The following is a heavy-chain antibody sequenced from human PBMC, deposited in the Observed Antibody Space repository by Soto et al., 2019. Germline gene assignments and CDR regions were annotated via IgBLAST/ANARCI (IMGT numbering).Heavy chain of an antibody. CDR1: GASISSGGYS. J-gene: IGHJ4*02. V-gene: IGHV4-30-2*01. Sequence: SETLSLTCTVSGASISSGGYSWSWVRQPPGKGLEWIGCIYHSGRTYYNPSLKSRVTISVDRSKNQFSLKLSSLTAADTAVYYCVRGGTLSYYDFDYWGQGTLVTVSS. D-gene: IGHD3-22*01. CDR2: IYHSGRT. CDR3: VRGGTLSYYDFDY.